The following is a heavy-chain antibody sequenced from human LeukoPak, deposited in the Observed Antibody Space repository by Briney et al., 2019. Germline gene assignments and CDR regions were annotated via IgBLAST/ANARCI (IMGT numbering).Heavy chain of an antibody. CDR1: GGTXNSYT. V-gene: IGHV1-69*02. D-gene: IGHD3-10*01. J-gene: IGHJ6*02. CDR2: IIPAFGIP. Sequence: SVKVSCKASGGTXNSYTINWVRQAPGEGLEWMGTIIPAFGIPNYAQRFKDRVTITADKSTSTAYMELSSLRSEDTAVYYCAREFWGTMVRGAAMDVWGQGTTVTVSS. CDR3: AREFWGTMVRGAAMDV.